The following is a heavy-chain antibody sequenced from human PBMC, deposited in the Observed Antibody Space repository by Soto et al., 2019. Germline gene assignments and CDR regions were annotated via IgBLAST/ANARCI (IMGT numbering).Heavy chain of an antibody. D-gene: IGHD1-26*01. CDR1: GFTFSDHY. V-gene: IGHV3-72*01. CDR3: ARMRLGSYDLKYFDY. J-gene: IGHJ4*02. CDR2: IRNKANSYST. Sequence: EVQLVESGGGLVQPGGSLRLSCAASGFTFSDHYVDWVRQAPGKGLEWVARIRNKANSYSTEYAASAKGRFTISRDDSKNLGYLQMSSLKTEDTAVYYCARMRLGSYDLKYFDYWGQGTLFTVSS.